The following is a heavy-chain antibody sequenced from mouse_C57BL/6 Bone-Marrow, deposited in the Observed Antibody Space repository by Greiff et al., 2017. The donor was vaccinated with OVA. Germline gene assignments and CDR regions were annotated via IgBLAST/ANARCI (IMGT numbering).Heavy chain of an antibody. V-gene: IGHV1-19*01. CDR3: ARYVYYFDY. J-gene: IGHJ2*01. CDR1: GYTFTDYY. CDR2: INPYNGGT. Sequence: EVQLQQSGPVLVKPGASVKMSCKASGYTFTDYYMNWVKQSHGKSLEWIGVINPYNGGTSYNQKFKGKATLTVDKSSSTAYMELNSLTSEDSAVYYCARYVYYFDYWGQGTTLTVSS.